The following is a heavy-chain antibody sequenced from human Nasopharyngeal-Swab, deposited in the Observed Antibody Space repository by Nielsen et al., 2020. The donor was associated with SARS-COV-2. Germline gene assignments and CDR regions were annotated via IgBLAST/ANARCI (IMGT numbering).Heavy chain of an antibody. CDR2: IWRDGSHE. D-gene: IGHD3-10*01. CDR3: ARNAGSGTRQSWFDP. V-gene: IGHV3-33*01. J-gene: IGHJ5*02. Sequence: WIRQPPGKGLEWVANIWRDGSHENYVDSVKGRFTISRDNSKKTLYLQMNSLRAEDTATYYCARNAGSGTRQSWFDPWGQGTLVTVSS.